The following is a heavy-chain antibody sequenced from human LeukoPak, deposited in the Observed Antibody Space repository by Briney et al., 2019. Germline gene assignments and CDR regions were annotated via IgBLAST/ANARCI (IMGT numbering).Heavy chain of an antibody. V-gene: IGHV3-64*01. CDR3: AREVVVPAAGTWFDP. Sequence: GGSLRLSCAASGFTFSSYAMHWVRQAPGKGLEYVSAISSNGGSTYYANSVKGRFTISRDNSKNTLHLQMGSLRAEDMAVYYCAREVVVPAAGTWFDPWGQGTLVTVSS. CDR1: GFTFSSYA. CDR2: ISSNGGST. J-gene: IGHJ5*02. D-gene: IGHD2-2*01.